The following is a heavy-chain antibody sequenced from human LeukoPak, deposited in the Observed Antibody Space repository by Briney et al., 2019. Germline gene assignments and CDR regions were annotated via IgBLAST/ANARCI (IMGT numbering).Heavy chain of an antibody. CDR3: ARQQPGYYFDY. D-gene: IGHD6-13*01. V-gene: IGHV4-59*08. J-gene: IGHJ4*02. CDR2: IFYSGGT. CDR1: GGSISSYY. Sequence: SETLSLTCTVSGGSISSYYWSWIRQPPGQGLEWIGYIFYSGGTNYNPSLKSRVTISLDTSKKQFSLNLSSVTAADTAVYYCARQQPGYYFDYWGQGTLITVSS.